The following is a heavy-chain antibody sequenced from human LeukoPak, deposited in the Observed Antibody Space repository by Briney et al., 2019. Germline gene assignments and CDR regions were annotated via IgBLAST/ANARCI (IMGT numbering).Heavy chain of an antibody. CDR2: MNPNSGNT. J-gene: IGHJ4*02. V-gene: IGHV1-8*02. CDR3: ARVKQDCSSTSCYDNHDY. Sequence: ASVKVSCKASGGTFSSYAISWVRQAPGQGLEWMGWMNPNSGNTGYAQKFQGRVTMTRNTSISTAYMELSSLRSEDTAVYYCARVKQDCSSTSCYDNHDYWGQGTLVTVSS. CDR1: GGTFSSYA. D-gene: IGHD2-2*01.